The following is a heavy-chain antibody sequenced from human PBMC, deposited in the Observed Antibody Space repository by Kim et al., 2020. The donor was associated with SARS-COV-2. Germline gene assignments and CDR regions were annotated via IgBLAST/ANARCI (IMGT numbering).Heavy chain of an antibody. D-gene: IGHD3-10*01. CDR1: GFTFSSYT. CDR2: ISGSGGST. V-gene: IGHV3-23*01. Sequence: GGSLRLSCAASGFTFSSYTMNWVRQAPGKGLEWVSTISGSGGSTYYADSVKGRFTISRDNSKNTLYLQVNSLRAEDTAIYYCAKGGRGTTPFGIDCWGQGTLVTVSS. J-gene: IGHJ4*02. CDR3: AKGGRGTTPFGIDC.